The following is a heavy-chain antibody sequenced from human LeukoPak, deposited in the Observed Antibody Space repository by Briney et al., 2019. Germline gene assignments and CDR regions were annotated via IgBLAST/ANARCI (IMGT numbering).Heavy chain of an antibody. CDR2: IYYTGST. CDR3: VTHSTVTPGYFQN. D-gene: IGHD4-11*01. V-gene: IGHV4-39*01. J-gene: IGHJ1*01. CDR1: GGSIGSSGYY. Sequence: SETMSLTCTVSGGSIGSSGYYWGWIRQPPGKALEWIGSIYYTGSTYYNPSLNSRVTVSVDTSKDQFSLRLSSVTAADMAIYYCVTHSTVTPGYFQNWGQGTLVTVSS.